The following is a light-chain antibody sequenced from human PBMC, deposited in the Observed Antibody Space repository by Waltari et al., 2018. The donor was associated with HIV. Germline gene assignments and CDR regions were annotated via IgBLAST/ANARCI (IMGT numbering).Light chain of an antibody. V-gene: IGLV2-8*01. J-gene: IGLJ3*02. CDR3: ASYGYSRRSLV. CDR2: DVN. Sequence: QSALTQAPPASGSPGPAVPIPCPCTNNGRGSFYSFPWYQQHPDKAPKLIIYDVNNRPSGVPDRFSGSKSGNTASLTVSGLQAEDEAIYYCASYGYSRRSLVFGGGT. CDR1: NNGRGSFYS.